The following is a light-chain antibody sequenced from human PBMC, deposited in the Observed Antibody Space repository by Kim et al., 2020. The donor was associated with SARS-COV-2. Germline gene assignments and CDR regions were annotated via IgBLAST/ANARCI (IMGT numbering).Light chain of an antibody. CDR1: QSITTY. Sequence: SAFVGDRVTITCRASQSITTYLNWYQQEPGNAPKLLIYGASSLQSGVPSRFSGSGSGTYFTLTISNLQPEDIGTYYCQQTDSTPWTFGQGTKVDIK. V-gene: IGKV1-39*01. CDR2: GAS. CDR3: QQTDSTPWT. J-gene: IGKJ1*01.